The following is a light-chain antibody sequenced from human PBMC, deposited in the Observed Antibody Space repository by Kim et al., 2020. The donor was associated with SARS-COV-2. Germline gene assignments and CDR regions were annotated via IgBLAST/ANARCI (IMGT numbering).Light chain of an antibody. J-gene: IGLJ3*02. CDR3: QSYDNNNHWV. Sequence: NTVTIPCTRSNGSVASNYVQWYQHRPDSAPTTVIYEDDRRPSGVPDRFSGSIDSSSNSASLTISGLKTEDEADYYCQSYDNNNHWVFGGGTQLTVL. V-gene: IGLV6-57*03. CDR1: NGSVASNY. CDR2: EDD.